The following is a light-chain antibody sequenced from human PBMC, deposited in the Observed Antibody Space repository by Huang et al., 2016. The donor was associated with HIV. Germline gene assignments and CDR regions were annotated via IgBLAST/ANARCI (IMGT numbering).Light chain of an antibody. Sequence: EIVMTQSPATLSVSPGQRVTLSCRANRSVSTNLAWYQQRHGQAPRLLIYGSSTRAPGIPARFSGSGSETDFSLTISSLQSEDFALYYCHQYNNWLLSFGGGTRV. V-gene: IGKV3-15*01. CDR2: GSS. CDR3: HQYNNWLLS. CDR1: RSVSTN. J-gene: IGKJ4*01.